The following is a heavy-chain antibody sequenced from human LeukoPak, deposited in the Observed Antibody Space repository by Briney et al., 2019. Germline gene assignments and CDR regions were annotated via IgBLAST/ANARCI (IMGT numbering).Heavy chain of an antibody. CDR3: ARDSGYGSGSYYTRTVSGFDP. CDR1: GGSISSYY. D-gene: IGHD3-10*01. Sequence: SETLSLTCTVSGGSISSYYWSWIRQPPGKGLEWIGYIYYSGSTNYNPSLKSRVTISVDTSKNQFSLKLSSVTAADTAVYYRARDSGYGSGSYYTRTVSGFDPWGQGTLVTVSS. CDR2: IYYSGST. J-gene: IGHJ5*02. V-gene: IGHV4-59*01.